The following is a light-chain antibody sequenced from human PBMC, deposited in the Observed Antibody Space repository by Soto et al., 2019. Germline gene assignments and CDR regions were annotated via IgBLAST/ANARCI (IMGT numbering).Light chain of an antibody. V-gene: IGKV3D-20*02. J-gene: IGKJ5*01. CDR3: QQRSNWPPIT. Sequence: EIVWTQSPGTLSLSPGERATLSCRASQSVDSSYLAWYHQRPGQAPRLLIYGASSRATGIPDRFSGSGSGTDFTLTISRLEPEDFAVYHCQQRSNWPPITCGQGTRREIK. CDR2: GAS. CDR1: QSVDSSY.